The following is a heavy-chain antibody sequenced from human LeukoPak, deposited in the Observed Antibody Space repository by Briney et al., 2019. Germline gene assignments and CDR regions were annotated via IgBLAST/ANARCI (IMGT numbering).Heavy chain of an antibody. CDR2: IFYSGGT. V-gene: IGHV4-39*07. Sequence: PSETLSLTCTVSGGSINTLNYWGWIRQTPGKGLEWIGSIFYSGGTYYSPSLTSRVTISLDTSRNQFSLKLNSVTAADTAVYYCAKSNGYGLVDIWGQGTMVTVSS. CDR1: GGSINTLNY. J-gene: IGHJ3*02. CDR3: AKSNGYGLVDI. D-gene: IGHD3-10*01.